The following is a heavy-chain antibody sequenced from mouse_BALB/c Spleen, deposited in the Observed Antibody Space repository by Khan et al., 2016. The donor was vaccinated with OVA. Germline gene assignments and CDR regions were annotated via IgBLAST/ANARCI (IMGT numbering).Heavy chain of an antibody. V-gene: IGHV5-6*01. D-gene: IGHD1-1*01. CDR1: GFTFSTYG. J-gene: IGHJ3*01. Sequence: EVELVESGGDLVKPGGSLKLSCAASGFTFSTYGMSWVRQTPDKRLEWVATVSTGGGYTYYPDSVKGRFTISRDNAKNTLYLQMSGLKSEDTAMFYCTRLAYYYDSGGFAYWGAVTLVTVSA. CDR2: VSTGGGYT. CDR3: TRLAYYYDSGGFAY.